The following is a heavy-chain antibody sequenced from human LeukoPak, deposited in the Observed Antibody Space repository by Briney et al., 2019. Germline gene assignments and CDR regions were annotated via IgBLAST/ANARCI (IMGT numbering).Heavy chain of an antibody. V-gene: IGHV3-23*01. CDR1: GFTFSSYA. Sequence: PGGSLRLSCAASGFTFSSYAMSWVRQAPGKGLEWVSAISGSGGSTYYADSVKGRFTISRDNSKNTLYLQMNSLRAEDTAVYYCAKGIRKYYDFWSGDDAFDIWGQGTMVTVSS. CDR3: AKGIRKYYDFWSGDDAFDI. J-gene: IGHJ3*02. CDR2: ISGSGGST. D-gene: IGHD3-3*01.